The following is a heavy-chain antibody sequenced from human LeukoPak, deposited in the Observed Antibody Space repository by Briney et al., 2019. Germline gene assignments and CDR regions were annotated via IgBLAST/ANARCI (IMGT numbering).Heavy chain of an antibody. CDR3: ARNTSSSPWFDP. D-gene: IGHD6-6*01. J-gene: IGHJ5*02. CDR1: GDSVINPYSY. CDR2: VYYIGTT. Sequence: SETLSLTCTVSGDSVINPYSYWSWIRQPPGKGLEWIGNVYYIGTTSYNSSHKSRVTISVDTSRNQFSLEVTSMTAADTAVYFCARNTSSSPWFDPWGQGTLVTVSS. V-gene: IGHV4-61*01.